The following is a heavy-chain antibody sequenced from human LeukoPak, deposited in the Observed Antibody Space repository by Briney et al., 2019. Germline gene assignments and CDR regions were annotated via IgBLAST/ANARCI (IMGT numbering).Heavy chain of an antibody. CDR2: ISYDGSNK. CDR3: AKDQGYGDPSYYYYGMDV. D-gene: IGHD4-17*01. CDR1: GFTFSSYG. J-gene: IGHJ6*02. Sequence: GGSLRLPCAASGFTFSSYGMHWVRQAPGKGLEWVAVISYDGSNKYYADSVKGRFTISRDNSKNTLYLQMNSLRAEDTAVYYCAKDQGYGDPSYYYYGMDVWGQGTTVTVSS. V-gene: IGHV3-30*18.